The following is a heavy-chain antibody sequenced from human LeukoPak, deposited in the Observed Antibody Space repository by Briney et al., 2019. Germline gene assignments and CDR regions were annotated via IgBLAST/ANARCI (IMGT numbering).Heavy chain of an antibody. D-gene: IGHD5-18*01. Sequence: GGSLRLSCAASGFTFSSYAMSWVRQAPGKGLEWVSAISGSGGSTYCADSVKGRFTISRDNSKNTLYLQMNSLRAEDTAVYYCAVSPGTEWIQLSEWGQGTLVTVSS. CDR3: AVSPGTEWIQLSE. CDR1: GFTFSSYA. V-gene: IGHV3-23*01. J-gene: IGHJ4*02. CDR2: ISGSGGST.